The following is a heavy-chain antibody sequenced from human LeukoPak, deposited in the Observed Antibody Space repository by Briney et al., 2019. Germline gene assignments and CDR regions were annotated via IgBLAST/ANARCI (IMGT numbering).Heavy chain of an antibody. V-gene: IGHV3-23*01. D-gene: IGHD3-16*01. CDR2: LRDGGET. Sequence: GGSLRLSCAASGFTFSSYAMSWVRQAPARGLEWVSSLRDGGETFYADSVKGRFTLSRDESRNTVYLQMNNLRVEDTAVYFCGKASWVSSADAVLWGQGTLVTVSS. CDR3: GKASWVSSADAVL. CDR1: GFTFSSYA. J-gene: IGHJ4*02.